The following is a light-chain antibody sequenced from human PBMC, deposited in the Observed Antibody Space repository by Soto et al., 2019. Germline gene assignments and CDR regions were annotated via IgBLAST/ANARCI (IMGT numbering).Light chain of an antibody. CDR1: QSISSW. J-gene: IGKJ1*01. Sequence: DIQMTQSPSTLSASVGDRVTITCRASQSISSWLAWYQQKPGRAPILLIYKASSLETGVPSRFSGSGSGTEFTLIISSLQPDDFASYYCQQYGRSSPWTFGQGTKVEIK. CDR3: QQYGRSSPWT. CDR2: KAS. V-gene: IGKV1-5*03.